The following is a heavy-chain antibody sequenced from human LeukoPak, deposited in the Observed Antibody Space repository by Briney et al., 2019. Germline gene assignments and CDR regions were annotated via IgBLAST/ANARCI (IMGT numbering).Heavy chain of an antibody. J-gene: IGHJ4*02. CDR1: GGSISSGGYY. D-gene: IGHD6-13*01. V-gene: IGHV4-30-2*01. CDR3: ARVTAAGTRTGIDY. Sequence: SQTLSLTCTVSGGSISSGGYYWSWIRQPPGKGLEWIGYIYHSGSTYYNPSLKSRVTISVDRSKNQFSLKLSSVTAADTAVYYCARVTAAGTRTGIDYWGQGTLVTVSS. CDR2: IYHSGST.